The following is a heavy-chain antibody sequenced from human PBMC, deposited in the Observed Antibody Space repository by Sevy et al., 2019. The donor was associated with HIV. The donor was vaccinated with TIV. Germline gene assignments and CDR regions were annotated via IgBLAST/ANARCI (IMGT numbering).Heavy chain of an antibody. V-gene: IGHV4-39*01. J-gene: IGHJ3*02. CDR2: IHHRGDS. CDR1: GDSIRSSVHF. CDR3: ARHCLHYFDNTGNGEAFDI. D-gene: IGHD3-22*01. Sequence: SETLSLTCTVSGDSIRSSVHFWAWIRQPPGKGLQWLGSIHHRGDSHYNPSLRSRVTISVDTSKNQVSLNLNSMTAADTAVYFCARHCLHYFDNTGNGEAFDIRGQGSLVTVSS.